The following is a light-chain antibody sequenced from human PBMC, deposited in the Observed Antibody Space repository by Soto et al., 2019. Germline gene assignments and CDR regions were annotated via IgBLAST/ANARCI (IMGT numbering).Light chain of an antibody. CDR2: AAS. V-gene: IGKV3D-15*01. CDR1: QRIGRN. Sequence: EILLTQSPATLSLSPGDSATLSCRASQRIGRNVAWYQQKPGQAPRLLISAASTGAAGVPARFIAAGSGTVFTLTISSLQSEDFAIYYCQQYNTWPRTFGQGTKVDIK. CDR3: QQYNTWPRT. J-gene: IGKJ1*01.